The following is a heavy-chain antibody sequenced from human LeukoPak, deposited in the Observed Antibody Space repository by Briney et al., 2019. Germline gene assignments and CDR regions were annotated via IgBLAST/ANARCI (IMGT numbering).Heavy chain of an antibody. CDR3: ARGAYGDYGFYAFDV. D-gene: IGHD4-17*01. V-gene: IGHV3-74*01. J-gene: IGHJ3*01. CDR2: INSDGSST. CDR1: GFTFSSYW. Sequence: GGSLRLSCAASGFTFSSYWMHWVRQAPGKGLVWVSRINSDGSSTSYADSVKGRFTISRDNAKNTLYLQMNSLRAEDTAVYYCARGAYGDYGFYAFDVWGQGTMVTVSS.